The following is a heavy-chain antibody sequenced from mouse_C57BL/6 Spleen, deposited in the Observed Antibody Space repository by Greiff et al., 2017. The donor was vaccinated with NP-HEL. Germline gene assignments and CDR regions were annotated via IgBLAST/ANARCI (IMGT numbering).Heavy chain of an antibody. CDR1: GYTFTDYN. CDR2: INPNNGGT. D-gene: IGHD3-3*01. V-gene: IGHV1-18*01. CDR3: ARWGRYYSAMDY. Sequence: EVQLVESGPELVKPGASVKIPCKASGYTFTDYNMDWVKQSHGKSLEWIGDINPNNGGTIYNQKFKGKATLTVDKSSSTAYMELRSLTSEDTAVYYCARWGRYYSAMDYWGQGTSVTVSS. J-gene: IGHJ4*01.